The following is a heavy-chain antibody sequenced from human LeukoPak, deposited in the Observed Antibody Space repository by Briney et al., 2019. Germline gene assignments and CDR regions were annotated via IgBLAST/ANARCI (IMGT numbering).Heavy chain of an antibody. D-gene: IGHD2/OR15-2a*01. CDR3: VSFYETY. V-gene: IGHV3-74*01. CDR2: INSDGSWT. Sequence: GGSLRLSCAASGNYWMHWVRQAPGKGLVWVSHINSDGSWTSYADSVKGRFTISKDNAKNTVYLQMNSLRAEDTAVDYCVSFYETYWGRGTLVTVSS. CDR1: GNYW. J-gene: IGHJ4*02.